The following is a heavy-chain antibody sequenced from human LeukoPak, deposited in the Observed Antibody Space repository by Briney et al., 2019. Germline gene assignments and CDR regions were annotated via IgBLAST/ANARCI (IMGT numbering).Heavy chain of an antibody. J-gene: IGHJ4*02. V-gene: IGHV1-2*02. CDR3: ALPRNYYDSSAYRN. CDR2: INPKSGGT. Sequence: ASVKVSCKASGFTFTGYYMHWVGQAPGQGLDWMGWINPKSGGTNYAQKVQGRVTMTRDTSISTAYMELSRLRSDDTAVYYCALPRNYYDSSAYRNWGQGSLVTVSS. CDR1: GFTFTGYY. D-gene: IGHD3-22*01.